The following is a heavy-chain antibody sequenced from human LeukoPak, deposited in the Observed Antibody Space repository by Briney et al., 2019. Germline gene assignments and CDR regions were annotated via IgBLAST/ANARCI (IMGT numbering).Heavy chain of an antibody. CDR3: ARGGMVVVPPAPSTWFAP. Sequence: SVKVSCKASGGTFSSYAISWVRQAPGQGLEWMGGIIPIFGTANYAQKFQGRVTITADESTSTAYMELSSLRSYDTAVYSCARGGMVVVPPAPSTWFAPGGRGTLVTVS. J-gene: IGHJ5*02. V-gene: IGHV1-69*01. CDR1: GGTFSSYA. D-gene: IGHD2-2*01. CDR2: IIPIFGTA.